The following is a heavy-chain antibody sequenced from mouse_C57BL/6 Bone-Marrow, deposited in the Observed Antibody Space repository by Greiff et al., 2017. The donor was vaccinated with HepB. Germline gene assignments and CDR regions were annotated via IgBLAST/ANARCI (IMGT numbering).Heavy chain of an antibody. CDR3: ERHSDAWFAY. CDR2: IDPSDSET. Sequence: QVQLQQPGAELVRPGSSVKLSCKASGYTFTSYWMHWVKQRPIQGLEWIGNIDPSDSETHYNQKFKDKATLTVDKSSSTAYMQLSSLTSEESAVYYGERHSDAWFAYWGQGSLVTVSA. CDR1: GYTFTSYW. V-gene: IGHV1-52*01. J-gene: IGHJ3*01.